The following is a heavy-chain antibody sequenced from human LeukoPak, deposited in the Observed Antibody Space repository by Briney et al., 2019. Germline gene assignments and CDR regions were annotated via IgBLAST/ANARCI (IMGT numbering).Heavy chain of an antibody. CDR3: ARDWIWYSGYDCFDY. J-gene: IGHJ4*01. CDR2: INTYNGDT. V-gene: IGHV1-18*01. D-gene: IGHD5-12*01. CDR1: GGTFSSYA. Sequence: PSVKVSCKASGGTFSSYAISWVRQAPGQGLEWMGWINTYNGDTNYAQKVQGRVTMTTDTSTSTAYMELRSLRSDDTAVYYCARDWIWYSGYDCFDYWGQGTLVTVSS.